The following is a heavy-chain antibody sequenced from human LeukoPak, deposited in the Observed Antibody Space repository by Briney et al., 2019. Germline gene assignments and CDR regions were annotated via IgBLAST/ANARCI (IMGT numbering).Heavy chain of an antibody. CDR1: GFSLRDYS. CDR2: ISSSSRYT. J-gene: IGHJ4*02. V-gene: IGHV3-21*01. Sequence: WGALRPSCAASGFSLRDYSMDWVRQAPGKGLEWVSSISSSSRYTFYVDSVKGRFTISRDNAKNSLYLQMNSLRVEDTAVYYCARDEARGYDFRPQDHWGQGTLVSVSS. CDR3: ARDEARGYDFRPQDH. D-gene: IGHD3-3*01.